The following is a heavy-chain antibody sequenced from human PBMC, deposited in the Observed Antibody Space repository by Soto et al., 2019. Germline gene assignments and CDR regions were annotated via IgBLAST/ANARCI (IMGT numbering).Heavy chain of an antibody. CDR1: GFSFTAAC. D-gene: IGHD7-27*01. CDR3: TTQRGPWGSVDYGLEV. CDR2: IKSRGSGETT. Sequence: QLVESGGGLVTPGKSVRLSCVASGFSFTAACMNWVRRAPGTGLEWVGRIKSRGSGETTDYSAPAKGRFTTSEDDTTNMVYLQMNSIKTEDTAAYYCTTQRGPWGSVDYGLEVWGQGSAVTVTS. J-gene: IGHJ6*01. V-gene: IGHV3-15*07.